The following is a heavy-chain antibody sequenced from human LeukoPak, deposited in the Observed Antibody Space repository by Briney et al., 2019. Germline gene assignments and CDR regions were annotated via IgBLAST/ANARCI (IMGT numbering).Heavy chain of an antibody. Sequence: GGSLRLSCAASGFTFSGYGMHWVRQAPGKGLEWVAVIWYDGSNKYYADSVKGRFTISRDNSKNTLYLQMNSLRAEDTAVYYCARGTDSSGYYYHDAFDIWGQGTMVTVSS. J-gene: IGHJ3*02. CDR1: GFTFSGYG. D-gene: IGHD3-22*01. CDR2: IWYDGSNK. CDR3: ARGTDSSGYYYHDAFDI. V-gene: IGHV3-33*01.